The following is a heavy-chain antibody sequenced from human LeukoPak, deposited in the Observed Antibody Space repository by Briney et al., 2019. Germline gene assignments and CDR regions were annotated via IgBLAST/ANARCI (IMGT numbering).Heavy chain of an antibody. J-gene: IGHJ4*02. V-gene: IGHV4-30-4*01. CDR3: ARVGVTFGSY. Sequence: SETLCLTCTVSGGSISSGDYYWSWIRQPPGKGLEWIGYIYYSGSTYYNPSLKSRVTISVDTSKNQFSLKLSSVTAADTAVYYCARVGVTFGSYWGQGTLVTVSS. CDR2: IYYSGST. CDR1: GGSISSGDYY. D-gene: IGHD3/OR15-3a*01.